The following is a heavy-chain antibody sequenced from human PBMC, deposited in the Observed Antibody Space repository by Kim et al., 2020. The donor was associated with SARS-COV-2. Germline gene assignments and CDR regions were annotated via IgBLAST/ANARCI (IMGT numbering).Heavy chain of an antibody. CDR1: GFTVSSNY. CDR2: IYSGGNT. D-gene: IGHD3-22*01. V-gene: IGHV3-53*01. CDR3: GGGIDSGGYLPAY. J-gene: IGHJ4*02. Sequence: GGSLRLSCAASGFTVSSNYMSWVRQAPGKGLEWVSIIYSGGNTHYADSAKGRFTISRDNYRNTLFLQMNSLRAEDTAVYYCGGGIDSGGYLPAYWGQGTLVTVSS.